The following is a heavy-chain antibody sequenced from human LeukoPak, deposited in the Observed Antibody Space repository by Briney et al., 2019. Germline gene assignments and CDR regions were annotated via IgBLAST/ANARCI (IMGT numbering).Heavy chain of an antibody. CDR2: ISWNSGSI. Sequence: GGSLRLSCAASGFTFSSYSMNWVRQAPGKGLEWVSGISWNSGSIGYADSVKGRFTISRDNAKNSLYLQMNSLRAEDTALYYCAKDHSSGWSSPDYWGQGTLVTVSS. D-gene: IGHD6-19*01. J-gene: IGHJ4*02. CDR1: GFTFSSYS. CDR3: AKDHSSGWSSPDY. V-gene: IGHV3-9*01.